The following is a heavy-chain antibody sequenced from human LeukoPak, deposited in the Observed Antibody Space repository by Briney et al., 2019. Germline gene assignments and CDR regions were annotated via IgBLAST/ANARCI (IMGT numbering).Heavy chain of an antibody. Sequence: ASVKVSCKASGYTFGAYYMYWVRQAPGQGLEWMGWISAYNGNTNYAQKLQGRVTMTTDTSTSTAYMELRSLRPDDTAVYYCARAYGYCSSTSCPPYYYYYMDVWGKGTTVTISS. CDR2: ISAYNGNT. V-gene: IGHV1-18*04. D-gene: IGHD2-2*01. CDR3: ARAYGYCSSTSCPPYYYYYMDV. CDR1: GYTFGAYY. J-gene: IGHJ6*03.